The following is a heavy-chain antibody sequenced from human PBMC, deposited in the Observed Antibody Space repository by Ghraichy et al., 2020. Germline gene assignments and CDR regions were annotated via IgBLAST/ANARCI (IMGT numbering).Heavy chain of an antibody. CDR3: AKDRSYFDY. J-gene: IGHJ4*02. CDR2: ISGSGGST. CDR1: GFTFSSYA. V-gene: IGHV3-23*01. Sequence: GESLNISCAASGFTFSSYAMSWVRQASGKGLEWVSAISGSGGSTYYADSVKGRFTISRDNSKNTLYLQMNSLRAEDTAVYYCAKDRSYFDYWGQGTLVTVSS.